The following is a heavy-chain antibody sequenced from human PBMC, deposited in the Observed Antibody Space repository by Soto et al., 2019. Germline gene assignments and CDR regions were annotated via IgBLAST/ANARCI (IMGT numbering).Heavy chain of an antibody. CDR3: ARAVAVAADFDY. V-gene: IGHV1-3*01. CDR1: GYTFTCFA. D-gene: IGHD6-19*01. CDR2: INAGNGNT. J-gene: IGHJ4*02. Sequence: GAPVKVSCQASGYTFTCFAMHLVRQAPGQRLEWMGWINAGNGNTKYSQKFQGRVTITRDTSASAAYMELSSLSSEDTAVYYCARAVAVAADFDYWGQGTLVTVSS.